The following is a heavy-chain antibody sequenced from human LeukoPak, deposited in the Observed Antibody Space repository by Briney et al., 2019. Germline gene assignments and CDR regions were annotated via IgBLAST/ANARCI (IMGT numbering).Heavy chain of an antibody. CDR2: IYTSGST. CDR3: ARASLYGSGSYQFDY. Sequence: SETLSLTCTVSGNSISSGDNYWSWIRQPAGKGLEWIGRIYTSGSTNYNPSLKSRVTISGDTSKNQFSLRLSSVTAADTAVYYCARASLYGSGSYQFDYWGQGTLVTVSS. CDR1: GNSISSGDNY. J-gene: IGHJ4*02. V-gene: IGHV4-61*02. D-gene: IGHD3-10*01.